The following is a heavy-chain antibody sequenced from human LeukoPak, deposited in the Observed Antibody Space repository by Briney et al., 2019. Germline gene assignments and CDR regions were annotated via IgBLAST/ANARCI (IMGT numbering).Heavy chain of an antibody. CDR2: IYSGGST. CDR3: AKDRGIISDY. Sequence: PGGSLRLSCAASEFSVGSNYMTWVRQAPGKGLEWVSLIYSGGSTYYADSVKGRFTISKDNSKNTLYLQMNSLRVEDTAVYYCAKDRGIISDYWGQGTLVTVSS. CDR1: EFSVGSNY. D-gene: IGHD3-10*01. J-gene: IGHJ4*02. V-gene: IGHV3-53*01.